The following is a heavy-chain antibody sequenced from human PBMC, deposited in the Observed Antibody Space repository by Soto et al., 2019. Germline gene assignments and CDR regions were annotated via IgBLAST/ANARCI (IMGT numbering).Heavy chain of an antibody. D-gene: IGHD3-3*01. V-gene: IGHV3-30*18. CDR3: AKDRNRVLFGVAVGMDV. J-gene: IGHJ6*02. CDR1: GFTFSGYG. Sequence: GGSLRLSCAASGFTFSGYGMHWARQAPGKGLEWVAVISYDGSNKHYADSVRGRCTISRDNFKNMLYLQMNSLRAEDTAMYYYAKDRNRVLFGVAVGMDVWGQGTTVTAP. CDR2: ISYDGSNK.